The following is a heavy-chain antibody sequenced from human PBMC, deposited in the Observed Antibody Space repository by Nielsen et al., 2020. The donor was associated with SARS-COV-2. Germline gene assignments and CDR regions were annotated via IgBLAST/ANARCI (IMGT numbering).Heavy chain of an antibody. CDR3: ARATMTDADAFDI. D-gene: IGHD4-17*01. CDR1: GGSINSGDYY. CDR2: IYYSGTT. Sequence: LRLSCTVSGGSINSGDYYWNWVRQPPGNGLEWIGYIYYSGTTYYNPSHESRATISVATSKSQFSLKLRSVTAADAAVYYCARATMTDADAFDIWGQGAMVSVSS. J-gene: IGHJ3*02. V-gene: IGHV4-30-4*01.